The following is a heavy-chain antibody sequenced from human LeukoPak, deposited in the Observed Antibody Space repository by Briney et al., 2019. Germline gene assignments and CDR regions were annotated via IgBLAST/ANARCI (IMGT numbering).Heavy chain of an antibody. J-gene: IGHJ3*02. V-gene: IGHV5-51*01. CDR1: GSIFTSYW. CDR2: IYPGDSDT. Sequence: PGASLQISCKGSGSIFTSYWIGWGRQLPGKGLEWMGIIYPGDSDTRYSPSFQGQVTISADKSISTAYLQWSSLKASDTAMYYCARGVVAGTRFDAFDIWGQGTMVTVSS. CDR3: ARGVVAGTRFDAFDI. D-gene: IGHD6-19*01.